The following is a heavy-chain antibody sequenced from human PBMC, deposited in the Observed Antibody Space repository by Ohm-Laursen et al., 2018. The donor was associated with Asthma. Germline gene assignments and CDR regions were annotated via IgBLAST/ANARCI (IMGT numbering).Heavy chain of an antibody. CDR3: ARGNEQLVLRYFDWLFYFDY. CDR2: INPSGGST. J-gene: IGHJ4*02. Sequence: SVKVSCKASGYTFTGYYMHWVRQAPGQGLEWMGIINPSGGSTSYAQKFQGRVTMTRDTSTSTVYMELSSLRSEDTAVYYCARGNEQLVLRYFDWLFYFDYWGQGTLVTVSS. V-gene: IGHV1-46*01. D-gene: IGHD3-9*01. CDR1: GYTFTGYY.